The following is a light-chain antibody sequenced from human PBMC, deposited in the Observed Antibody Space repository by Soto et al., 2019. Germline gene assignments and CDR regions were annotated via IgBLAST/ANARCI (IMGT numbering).Light chain of an antibody. CDR3: GTWDSSLSAGRDV. Sequence: QSVLTQPPSVSAAPGQKVTISCSGSSSNIGNNYVSWYQQLPGTAPKLLIYDNNKRPSGIPDRFSGSKSGTSATLGITGLQTGDEADYYCGTWDSSLSAGRDVFGTGPKVTVL. J-gene: IGLJ1*01. CDR2: DNN. CDR1: SSNIGNNY. V-gene: IGLV1-51*01.